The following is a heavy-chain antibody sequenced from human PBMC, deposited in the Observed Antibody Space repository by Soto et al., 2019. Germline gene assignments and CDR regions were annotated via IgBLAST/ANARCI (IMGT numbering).Heavy chain of an antibody. D-gene: IGHD3-22*01. V-gene: IGHV1-2*02. Sequence: QVQLVQSGAEVKKPGASVKVSCKASGYIFTGYYMHWLRQAPGQGLEWMGWFNPNSGGTKYAQKFQGRVTMTNDTSINTAYMELSGLISDDTAVYYCARWDFDSSANYYAGWFDPWGQGTLVTVSS. CDR3: ARWDFDSSANYYAGWFDP. CDR2: FNPNSGGT. J-gene: IGHJ5*02. CDR1: GYIFTGYY.